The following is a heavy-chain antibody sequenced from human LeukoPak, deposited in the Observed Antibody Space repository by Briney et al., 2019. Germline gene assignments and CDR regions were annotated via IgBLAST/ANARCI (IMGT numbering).Heavy chain of an antibody. CDR2: IYHSGST. CDR1: GYSISSGYY. D-gene: IGHD3-22*01. Sequence: SETLSLTCTVSGYSISSGYYWGWIRQPPGKGLEWIGSIYHSGSTYYNPSLKSRVAISVDTSKNQFSLKLSSVTAADTAVYYCARGSHMYYYDSSGPFDYWGQGTLVTVSS. CDR3: ARGSHMYYYDSSGPFDY. J-gene: IGHJ4*02. V-gene: IGHV4-38-2*02.